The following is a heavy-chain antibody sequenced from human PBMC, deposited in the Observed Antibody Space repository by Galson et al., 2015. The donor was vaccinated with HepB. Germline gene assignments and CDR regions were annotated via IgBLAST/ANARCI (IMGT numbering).Heavy chain of an antibody. J-gene: IGHJ6*03. CDR3: ARGLGAYYYYMDV. V-gene: IGHV3-21*01. Sequence: SLRLSCAASGFTFSSYSMNWVRQAPGEGLEWVSSISSSSSYIYYADSVKGRFTISRDNAKNSLYLQMNSLRAEDTAVYYCARGLGAYYYYMDVWGKGTTVTVSS. CDR2: ISSSSSYI. D-gene: IGHD1-26*01. CDR1: GFTFSSYS.